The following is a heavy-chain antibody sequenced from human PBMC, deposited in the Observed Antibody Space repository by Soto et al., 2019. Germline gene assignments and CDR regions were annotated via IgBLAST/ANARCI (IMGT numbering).Heavy chain of an antibody. Sequence: QEQLAESRGGLVKPGGSLRLSCAASGFSFNVYYMTWIRQAPGSGLEWVASISILGDSTYYADSVKGRFTISRDNVQSSLYLQMDTLRPEDTAVYYCARDRAGTRTFPHNTFNLWGQGTTVTVAS. J-gene: IGHJ3*01. D-gene: IGHD6-19*01. CDR2: ISILGDST. CDR1: GFSFNVYY. CDR3: ARDRAGTRTFPHNTFNL. V-gene: IGHV3-11*01.